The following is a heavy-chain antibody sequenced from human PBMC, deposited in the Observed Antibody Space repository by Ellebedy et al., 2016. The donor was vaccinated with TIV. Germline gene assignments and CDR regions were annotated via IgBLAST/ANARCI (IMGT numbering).Heavy chain of an antibody. CDR2: IYYSGST. Sequence: SETLSLTCTVSGGSISSSSYYWGWIRQPPGKGLEWIGSIYYSGSTYYNPSLKSRVTISVDTSKNQFSLKLSSVTAADTAVYYCARHVVYCGGDCYSPNWFDPWGQGTLVTVSS. CDR1: GGSISSSSYY. D-gene: IGHD2-21*02. V-gene: IGHV4-39*01. J-gene: IGHJ5*02. CDR3: ARHVVYCGGDCYSPNWFDP.